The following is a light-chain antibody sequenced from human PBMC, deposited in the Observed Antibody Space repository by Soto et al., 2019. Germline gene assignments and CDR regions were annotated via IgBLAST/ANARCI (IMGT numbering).Light chain of an antibody. J-gene: IGLJ2*01. Sequence: QPVLTQSPSASASLGASVKLTCTLSSGHSSYAIAWHQKQPGKGPRYLMDLNNDGSHTKGDGIPDRFSGSSSGADRNLIISSLQSADEADYYCQTWGTGFQFFGGGTKLTVL. V-gene: IGLV4-69*01. CDR1: SGHSSYA. CDR2: LNNDGSH. CDR3: QTWGTGFQF.